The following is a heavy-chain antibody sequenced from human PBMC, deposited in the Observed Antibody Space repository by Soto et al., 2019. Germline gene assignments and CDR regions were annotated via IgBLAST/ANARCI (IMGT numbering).Heavy chain of an antibody. CDR2: INAGNGNT. CDR3: ARRYNWNDGEMDY. V-gene: IGHV1-3*01. D-gene: IGHD1-20*01. Sequence: QVQLVQSGAEVKKPGASVKVSCKASGYTFTSYAMHWVRQAPGQRLEWMGWINAGNGNTKYSQKFQGRVTITRDTSASTAYMELSSLRSEDTAVYYCARRYNWNDGEMDYWGQGTLVTVSS. CDR1: GYTFTSYA. J-gene: IGHJ4*02.